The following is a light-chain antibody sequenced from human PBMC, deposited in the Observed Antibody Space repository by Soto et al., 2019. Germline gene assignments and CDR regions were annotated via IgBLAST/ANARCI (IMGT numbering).Light chain of an antibody. CDR1: QSISSY. J-gene: IGKJ1*01. V-gene: IGKV1-39*01. CDR2: AAS. CDR3: QQSYSTPQT. Sequence: DIQMTQSPSSLSASVGDRVTITCRASQSISSYLNWYQQKPGKAPKLLIYAASSLQSGVPSRFSGSGSVTDFTLTISSLQPEDFATYYHQQSYSTPQTFGQGPKVQIK.